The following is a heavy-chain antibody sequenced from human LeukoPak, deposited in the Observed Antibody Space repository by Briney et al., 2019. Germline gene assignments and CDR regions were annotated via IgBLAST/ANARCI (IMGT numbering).Heavy chain of an antibody. V-gene: IGHV4-59*01. D-gene: IGHD6-6*01. CDR1: GGSISSYY. CDR3: ARITTQVGSSSDFDY. J-gene: IGHJ4*02. Sequence: SSETLSLTCTVSGGSISSYYWSWIRQPPGKGLEWIGYIYYSGSTNYNPSLKSRVTISVDTSKNQFSLKLSSVTAADTAVYYCARITTQVGSSSDFDYWGQGTLVTVSS. CDR2: IYYSGST.